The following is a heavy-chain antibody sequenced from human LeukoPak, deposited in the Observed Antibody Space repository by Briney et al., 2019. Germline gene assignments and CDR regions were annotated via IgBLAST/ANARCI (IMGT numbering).Heavy chain of an antibody. Sequence: SETLSLTCTVSGGSISSYYWSWIRQPAGKGLEWIGRIYTSGSTNCNPSLKSRVTMSVDTSKNQFSLKLTSVTAADTAVYYCARSYCSGGSCLNWFDPWGLGTLVTVSS. V-gene: IGHV4-4*07. J-gene: IGHJ5*02. CDR2: IYTSGST. CDR3: ARSYCSGGSCLNWFDP. D-gene: IGHD2-15*01. CDR1: GGSISSYY.